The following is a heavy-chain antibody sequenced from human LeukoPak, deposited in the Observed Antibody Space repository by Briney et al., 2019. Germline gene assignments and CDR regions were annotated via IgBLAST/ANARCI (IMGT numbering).Heavy chain of an antibody. J-gene: IGHJ4*02. D-gene: IGHD2-21*02. V-gene: IGHV3-30*04. CDR1: GFASSNYA. Sequence: GGSLRLSCAASGFASSNYAVHWVRQAPGKGLEWVAFISFDGSNTYYADSVKGRFTISRDNSKNMLYLQMNSLRAEDTAVYYCARVRTATLILTLYYFDYWGQGTLVTVSS. CDR2: ISFDGSNT. CDR3: ARVRTATLILTLYYFDY.